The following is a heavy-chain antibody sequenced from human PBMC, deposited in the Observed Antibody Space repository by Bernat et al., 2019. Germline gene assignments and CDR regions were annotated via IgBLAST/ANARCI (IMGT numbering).Heavy chain of an antibody. D-gene: IGHD3-9*01. CDR1: GFTFRSYW. J-gene: IGHJ4*02. CDR3: ARDHFDWLPYYFDY. Sequence: EVQLVESGGGLVQPGGSLRLSCAASGFTFRSYWMHWVRQAPGKGLVWVSRINSDGSSTSYADSVKGRFTISRDNAKNTLYLQMNSLRAEDTAVYYCARDHFDWLPYYFDYWGQGTLVTVSS. V-gene: IGHV3-74*01. CDR2: INSDGSST.